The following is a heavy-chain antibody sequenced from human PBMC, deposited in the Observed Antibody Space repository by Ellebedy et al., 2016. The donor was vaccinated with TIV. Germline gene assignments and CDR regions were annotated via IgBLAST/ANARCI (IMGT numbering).Heavy chain of an antibody. CDR2: IRSDGSTK. D-gene: IGHD3-16*01. V-gene: IGHV3-30*02. Sequence: GESLKISCAASGFSTSGMHWVRQAPGKGLEWVAFIRSDGSTKYYIDAVKGRFTISRASSKNTLDLQMNSLRAEDTALYYCVKGAYPVPTVMAVWGQGTMVTVSS. CDR1: GFSTSG. J-gene: IGHJ6*02. CDR3: VKGAYPVPTVMAV.